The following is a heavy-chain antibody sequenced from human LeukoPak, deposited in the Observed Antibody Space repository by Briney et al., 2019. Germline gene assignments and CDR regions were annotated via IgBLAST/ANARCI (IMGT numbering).Heavy chain of an antibody. V-gene: IGHV3-48*03. CDR2: ISSSGSII. D-gene: IGHD5-18*01. J-gene: IGHJ4*02. Sequence: GGSLRLSCAASGFTFSTYEMNWVRQAPGKGLEWVSYISSSGSIIYYTDSVRGRFTISRDNAKNSLYLQMDSLRADDTAVYYCARNTYADCWGQGTLVTVSS. CDR1: GFTFSTYE. CDR3: ARNTYADC.